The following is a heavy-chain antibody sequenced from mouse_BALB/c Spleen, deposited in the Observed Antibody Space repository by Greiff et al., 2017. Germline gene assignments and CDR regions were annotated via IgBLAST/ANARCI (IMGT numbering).Heavy chain of an antibody. CDR1: GFSLTSYG. Sequence: QVQLKESGPGLVQPSQSLSITCTVSGFSLTSYGVHWVRQSPGKGLEWLGVIWSGGSTDYNAAFISRLSISKDNSKSQVFFKMNSLQANDTAIYYCARNGVDYDGAMDYWGQGTSVTVSS. CDR2: IWSGGST. D-gene: IGHD2-4*01. CDR3: ARNGVDYDGAMDY. V-gene: IGHV2-2*02. J-gene: IGHJ4*01.